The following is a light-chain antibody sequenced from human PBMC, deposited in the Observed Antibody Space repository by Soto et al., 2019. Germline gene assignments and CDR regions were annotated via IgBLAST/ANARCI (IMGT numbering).Light chain of an antibody. CDR2: DTR. CDR3: WLSYGGARV. J-gene: IGLJ3*02. CDR1: TGAVTSGHY. V-gene: IGLV7-46*01. Sequence: QAVVTQEPSLTVSPGGTVTLTCGSSTGAVTSGHYPYWFQQKPGQAPTTLIYDTRNKHSWTPARFSGSLLGGKAALTLSGAQPEDEAEYYCWLSYGGARVFGGGTKVTVL.